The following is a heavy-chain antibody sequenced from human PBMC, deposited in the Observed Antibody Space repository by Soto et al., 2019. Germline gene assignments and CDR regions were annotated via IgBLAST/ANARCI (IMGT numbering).Heavy chain of an antibody. V-gene: IGHV4-59*13. D-gene: IGHD3-22*01. Sequence: SETLSLTCTVSGGSISSSYWSWIRRPPGKGLEWIGYIYYSGSTYYNPSLKSRVTISVDTSKNPFSLKLSSVTAADTAVYYCARGEHYYDSSGYYVDWFDPWGQGTLVTVSS. CDR1: GGSISSSY. CDR2: IYYSGST. CDR3: ARGEHYYDSSGYYVDWFDP. J-gene: IGHJ5*02.